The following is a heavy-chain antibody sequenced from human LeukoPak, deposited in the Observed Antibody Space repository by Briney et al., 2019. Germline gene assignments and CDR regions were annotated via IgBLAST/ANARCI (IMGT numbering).Heavy chain of an antibody. CDR1: GFTFSSYG. Sequence: PGGSLRLSCAASGFTFSSYGMHWVRQAPGKGLEWVAFIRYDGSNKYYADSVKGRFTISRDNSKNTLYLQMNSLRAEDTAVYYCAKDLRSTTAENFDYWGQGTLVTVSS. J-gene: IGHJ4*02. CDR2: IRYDGSNK. D-gene: IGHD4-11*01. V-gene: IGHV3-30*02. CDR3: AKDLRSTTAENFDY.